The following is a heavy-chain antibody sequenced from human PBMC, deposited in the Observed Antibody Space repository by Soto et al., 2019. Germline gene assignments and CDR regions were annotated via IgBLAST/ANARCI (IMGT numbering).Heavy chain of an antibody. D-gene: IGHD6-13*01. CDR3: ARRGQQLVAFDY. J-gene: IGHJ4*02. Sequence: HVTISADKSISTAYLQWSSLKASDTAMYYCARRGQQLVAFDYWGQGTLVTVSS. V-gene: IGHV5-10-1*01.